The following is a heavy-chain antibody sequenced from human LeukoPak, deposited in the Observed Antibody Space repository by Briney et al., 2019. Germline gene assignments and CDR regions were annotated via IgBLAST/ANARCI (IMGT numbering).Heavy chain of an antibody. CDR2: IYSGGST. V-gene: IGHV3-66*01. CDR1: GFTFSNAW. CDR3: ARGTGYSSGWLGY. J-gene: IGHJ4*02. D-gene: IGHD6-19*01. Sequence: PGGSLGLSCAASGFTFSNAWMSWVRQAPGKGLEWVSVIYSGGSTYYADSVKGRFTISRDNSKNTLYLQMNSLRAEDTAVYYCARGTGYSSGWLGYWGQGTLVTVSS.